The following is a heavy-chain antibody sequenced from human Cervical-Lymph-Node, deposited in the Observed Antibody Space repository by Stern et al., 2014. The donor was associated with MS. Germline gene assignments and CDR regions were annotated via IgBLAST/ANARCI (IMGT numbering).Heavy chain of an antibody. D-gene: IGHD2-21*01. Sequence: EVQLVESGGGVVQPGGSLRLSCAASGFTFSNFWMSWVRQAPGKGLQWGANINQYGREKYSVDSEKGRFTISRDNAKNSLYLQMNSLRADDTAVYYCARGDEPSGDYWGQGTLVTVSS. V-gene: IGHV3-7*01. J-gene: IGHJ4*02. CDR1: GFTFSNFW. CDR2: INQYGREK. CDR3: ARGDEPSGDY.